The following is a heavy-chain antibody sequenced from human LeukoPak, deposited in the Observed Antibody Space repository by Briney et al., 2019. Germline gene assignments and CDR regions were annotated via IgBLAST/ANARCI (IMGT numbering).Heavy chain of an antibody. CDR1: GGSFSGYH. D-gene: IGHD5-18*01. J-gene: IGHJ6*02. V-gene: IGHV4-34*01. CDR3: ARTALTAKYYYYYYGMDV. CDR2: INHSGST. Sequence: SETLSLTCAVYGGSFSGYHWSWIRQPPGKGLEWIGEINHSGSTNYNPSLKSRVTISVDTSKNQFSLKLSSVTAADTAVYYCARTALTAKYYYYYYGMDVWGQGTTVTVSS.